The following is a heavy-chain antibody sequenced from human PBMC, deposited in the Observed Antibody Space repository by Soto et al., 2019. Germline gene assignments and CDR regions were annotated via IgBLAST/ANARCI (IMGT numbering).Heavy chain of an antibody. CDR2: ISAYNGNT. CDR1: GYTFTSYG. Sequence: ALVKVSCKASGYTFTSYGISWVRQAPGQGLEWMGWISAYNGNTNYAQKLQGRVTMTTDTSTSTAYMELRSLRSDDTAVYYCARDPLLWFGESPYGMDVWGQGTTVTVSS. V-gene: IGHV1-18*04. D-gene: IGHD3-10*01. J-gene: IGHJ6*02. CDR3: ARDPLLWFGESPYGMDV.